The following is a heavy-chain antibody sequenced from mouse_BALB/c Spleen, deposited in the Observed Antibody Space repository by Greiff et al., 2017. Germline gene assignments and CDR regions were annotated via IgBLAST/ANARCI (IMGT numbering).Heavy chain of an antibody. V-gene: IGHV5-17*02. CDR1: GFTFSSFG. D-gene: IGHD2-1*01. Sequence: DVMLVESGGGLVQPGGSRKLSCAASGFTFSSFGMHWVRQAPEKGLEWVAYISSGSSTIYYADTVKGRFTISRDNPKNTLFLQMTSLRSEDTAMYYCAREGNLAWFAYWGQGTLVTVSA. J-gene: IGHJ3*01. CDR3: AREGNLAWFAY. CDR2: ISSGSSTI.